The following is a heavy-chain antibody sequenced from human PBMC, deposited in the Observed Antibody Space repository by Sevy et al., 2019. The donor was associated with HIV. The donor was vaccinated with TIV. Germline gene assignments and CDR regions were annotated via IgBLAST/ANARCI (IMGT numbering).Heavy chain of an antibody. CDR1: GFTFSAYA. CDR2: IWSDGAYQ. CDR3: ARGGYYYDNAAYYGFDS. J-gene: IGHJ4*02. V-gene: IGHV3-33*01. Sequence: GGSLRLTCTTSGFTFSAYAMHWVRQAPGKGLEWVAIIWSDGAYQYHGDSVKGRFTISKENSKNTLYLKMNSLRVEDTAVYYCARGGYYYDNAAYYGFDSWGQGTLVTVSS. D-gene: IGHD3-22*01.